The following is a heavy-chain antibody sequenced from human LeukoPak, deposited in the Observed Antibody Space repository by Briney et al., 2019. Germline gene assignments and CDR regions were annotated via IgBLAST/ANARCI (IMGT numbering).Heavy chain of an antibody. D-gene: IGHD5-24*01. Sequence: SETLSLTCRVSGASVSNYFWSWIRQPPGKGLEWIGYIYYSGSTNYNPSLKSRVTISVDTSKNQFSLKLSSVTAADTAVYYCARQRDPFDYWGQGTLVTVSS. V-gene: IGHV4-59*08. CDR2: IYYSGST. CDR1: GASVSNYF. J-gene: IGHJ4*02. CDR3: ARQRDPFDY.